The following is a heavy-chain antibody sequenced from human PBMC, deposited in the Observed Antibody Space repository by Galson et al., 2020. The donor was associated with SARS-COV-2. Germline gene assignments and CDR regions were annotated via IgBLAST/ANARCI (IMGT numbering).Heavy chain of an antibody. J-gene: IGHJ6*02. Sequence: ASVTVSCKVFGHTSTSYGITWVRQAPGQGLEWMGWISAYNGDTNYAQNLQGRVTMTTDTSTSTAYMELRSLRPDDTAVYYCASNKYYGSGSYWGNYYDYGMDVWGQGTTVTVSS. CDR1: GHTSTSYG. V-gene: IGHV1-18*01. CDR3: ASNKYYGSGSYWGNYYDYGMDV. D-gene: IGHD3-10*01. CDR2: ISAYNGDT.